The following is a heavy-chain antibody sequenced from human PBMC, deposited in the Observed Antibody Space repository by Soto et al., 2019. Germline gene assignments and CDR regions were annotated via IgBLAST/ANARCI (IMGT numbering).Heavy chain of an antibody. J-gene: IGHJ3*02. D-gene: IGHD2-2*02. CDR1: GFTFSSYA. CDR2: ISVSGDRT. Sequence: EVQLLESGGGLVQPGGSLRLSCAASGFTFSSYAMCWVRQAPGKGLEWVSSISVSGDRTFYADSVKGRFTISRDNFRNTLHLQMNSLRAEDTAVYYCAREPPQYQLLYGGAFDIWGQGTMVTVSS. V-gene: IGHV3-23*01. CDR3: AREPPQYQLLYGGAFDI.